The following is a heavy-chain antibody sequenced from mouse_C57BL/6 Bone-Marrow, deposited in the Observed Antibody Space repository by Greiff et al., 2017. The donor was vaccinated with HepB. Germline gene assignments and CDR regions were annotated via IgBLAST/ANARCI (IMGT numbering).Heavy chain of an antibody. J-gene: IGHJ1*03. CDR2: IDPSDSYT. Sequence: QVQLQQPGAELVKPGASVKLSCKASGYTFTSYWMQWVKQRPGQGLEWIGEIDPSDSYTNYNQKFKGKATLTVDTSSSTAYMQLSSLTSEDSAVYYCARTPHYYGSSPCYFDVWGTGTTVTVSS. CDR1: GYTFTSYW. D-gene: IGHD1-1*01. CDR3: ARTPHYYGSSPCYFDV. V-gene: IGHV1-50*01.